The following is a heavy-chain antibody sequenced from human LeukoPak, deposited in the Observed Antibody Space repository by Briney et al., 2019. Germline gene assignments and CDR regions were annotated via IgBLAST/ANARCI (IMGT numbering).Heavy chain of an antibody. CDR1: VFTFSSYA. CDR3: ARDVGSSWAFDY. J-gene: IGHJ4*02. V-gene: IGHV3-64*01. Sequence: GGSLRLSCAASVFTFSSYAMHWVRQAPGKGLEYVSAISSNGGSTYYANSVKGRFTISRDNSKNTLYLQMGSLRAEDMAVYYCARDVGSSWAFDYWGQGTLVTVSS. D-gene: IGHD6-13*01. CDR2: ISSNGGST.